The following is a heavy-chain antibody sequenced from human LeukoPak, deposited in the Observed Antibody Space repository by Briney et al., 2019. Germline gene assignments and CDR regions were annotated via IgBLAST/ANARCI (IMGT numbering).Heavy chain of an antibody. V-gene: IGHV1-58*01. J-gene: IGHJ4*02. Sequence: ASVKVPCKASGFTFTSSAVQWVRQARGQRLEWIGWIVVGSGNTNYAQKFQERVTITRDMSTSTAYMELSSLRSEDTAVYYCAADPYDSSGYQPTNDYWGQGTLVTVSS. CDR1: GFTFTSSA. CDR2: IVVGSGNT. CDR3: AADPYDSSGYQPTNDY. D-gene: IGHD3-22*01.